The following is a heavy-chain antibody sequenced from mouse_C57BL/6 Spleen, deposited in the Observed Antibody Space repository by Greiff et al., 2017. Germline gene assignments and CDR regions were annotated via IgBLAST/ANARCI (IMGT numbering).Heavy chain of an antibody. D-gene: IGHD2-3*01. CDR1: CYTFTSYW. V-gene: IGHV1-61*01. CDR3: ARSGDGYSPYYFDY. J-gene: IGHJ2*01. Sequence: QVQLQPSGAQLVRPGSSVKLSCKPSCYTFTSYWVVWVQQRPGQGLVGIGNIYPSDSETHYNQKFKDKATLTVDKSSSTAYMQLSSLTSEDAAVYFCARSGDGYSPYYFDYWGQGTTLTVSS. CDR2: IYPSDSET.